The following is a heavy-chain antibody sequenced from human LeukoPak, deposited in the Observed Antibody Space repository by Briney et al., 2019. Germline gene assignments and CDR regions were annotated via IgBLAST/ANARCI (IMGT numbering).Heavy chain of an antibody. D-gene: IGHD6-13*01. CDR3: ASVAAAGSPASYFDY. J-gene: IGHJ4*02. Sequence: GESLKISCKGSGYSFTSYWIGWVRQMPGKGLEWMGIIYPGDSDTRYSPSFQGQVTISADKSISTAYPQWSSLKASDTAMYYCASVAAAGSPASYFDYWGQGTLVTVSS. V-gene: IGHV5-51*01. CDR2: IYPGDSDT. CDR1: GYSFTSYW.